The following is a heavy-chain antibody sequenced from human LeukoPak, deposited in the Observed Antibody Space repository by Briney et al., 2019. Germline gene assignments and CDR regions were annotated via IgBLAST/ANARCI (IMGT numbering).Heavy chain of an antibody. Sequence: GGSLRLSCAASGFTFSSYTMNWVRQAPGKGLEWVSSISGSSYYIYYADSVKGRFTISRDKAKNSLYLQMNSLRAEDTALYYCAKDIYGGNWPNDHWGQGTLVTVSS. D-gene: IGHD4-23*01. J-gene: IGHJ4*02. CDR1: GFTFSSYT. CDR2: ISGSSYYI. CDR3: AKDIYGGNWPNDH. V-gene: IGHV3-21*01.